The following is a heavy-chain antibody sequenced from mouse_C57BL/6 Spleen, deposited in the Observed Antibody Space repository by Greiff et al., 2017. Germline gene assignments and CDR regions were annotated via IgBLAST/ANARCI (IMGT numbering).Heavy chain of an antibody. V-gene: IGHV1-82*01. Sequence: VQLQQSGPELVKPGASVKISCKASGYAFSSSWMNWVKQRPGKGLEWIGRIYPGDGDTNYNGTFKGKATLTADKSSSTAYMQLSSLTSEDSAVYFCARARTTVVATDYFDYWGQGTTLTVSS. CDR3: ARARTTVVATDYFDY. D-gene: IGHD1-1*01. CDR2: IYPGDGDT. J-gene: IGHJ2*01. CDR1: GYAFSSSW.